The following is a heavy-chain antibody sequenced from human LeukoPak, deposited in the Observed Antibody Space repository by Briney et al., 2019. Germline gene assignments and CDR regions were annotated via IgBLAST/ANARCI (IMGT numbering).Heavy chain of an antibody. CDR2: ITGSGGST. D-gene: IGHD6-19*01. J-gene: IGHJ4*02. V-gene: IGHV3-23*01. CDR1: GFTFSSSA. CDR3: AKGATSGWNPYDY. Sequence: GGSLRLSGTASGFTFSSSAMSWVRQAPGKGLQWVSHITGSGGSTYYADSVKGRFTISRDNSKNTLYLQLNSLRAEDTAIYYCAKGATSGWNPYDYWGQGTLVTVSS.